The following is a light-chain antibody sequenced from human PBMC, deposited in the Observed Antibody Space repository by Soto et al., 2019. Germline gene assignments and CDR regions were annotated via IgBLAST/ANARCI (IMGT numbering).Light chain of an antibody. V-gene: IGKV1-5*01. J-gene: IGKJ2*01. CDR1: QSISAW. CDR3: QQYNSYSS. Sequence: DIQMTQSPPTLSASIGDRVTITCRASQSISAWLAWYQQKPGKAPKLLIYDASSLESGVPSRFSGSGSGTEFTLSISSLQPDDFATYYCQQYNSYSSSGQGTKLEIK. CDR2: DAS.